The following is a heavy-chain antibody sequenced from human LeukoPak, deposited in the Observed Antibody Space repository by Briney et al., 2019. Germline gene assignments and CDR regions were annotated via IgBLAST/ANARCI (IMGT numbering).Heavy chain of an antibody. CDR2: IIPIFGTA. CDR1: GGTFSSYA. CDR3: ARVRYYDSSGYYYFDY. D-gene: IGHD3-22*01. J-gene: IGHJ4*02. V-gene: IGHV1-69*05. Sequence: ASVKVSCKASGGTFSSYAISWVRQAPGQGLEWMGRIIPIFGTANYAQKFQGRVTITTDESTSTAYMELGSLRSEDTAVYYCARVRYYDSSGYYYFDYWGQGTLVTVSS.